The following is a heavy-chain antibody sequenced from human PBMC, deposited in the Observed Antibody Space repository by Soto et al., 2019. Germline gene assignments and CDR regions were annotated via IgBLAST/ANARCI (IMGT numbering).Heavy chain of an antibody. Sequence: GGSLRLSCAASGFSFSTYGMHWVRQAPGKGLEWVALVSYDGSNKNYADSVKGRFTISRDNFKNTLYLQVNSLRVEDTAVYYCAKDEVRTPSLYAMGVWGQGTTVTVSS. J-gene: IGHJ6*02. CDR3: AKDEVRTPSLYAMGV. V-gene: IGHV3-30*18. CDR2: VSYDGSNK. D-gene: IGHD3-10*01. CDR1: GFSFSTYG.